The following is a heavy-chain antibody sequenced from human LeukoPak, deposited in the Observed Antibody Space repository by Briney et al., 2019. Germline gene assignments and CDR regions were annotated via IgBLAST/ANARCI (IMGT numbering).Heavy chain of an antibody. D-gene: IGHD6-19*01. CDR1: GFTFSNYW. Sequence: RSGGSLRLTCAASGFTFSNYWMTWVRQAPGKGLEWVANIKQDGGEKYYVDSVKARFTISRDNAKNSLYLQMNTLRAEDTAVYYCARDAGYNSGWYYSYWGQGTLVTVSS. V-gene: IGHV3-7*01. CDR3: ARDAGYNSGWYYSY. CDR2: IKQDGGEK. J-gene: IGHJ4*02.